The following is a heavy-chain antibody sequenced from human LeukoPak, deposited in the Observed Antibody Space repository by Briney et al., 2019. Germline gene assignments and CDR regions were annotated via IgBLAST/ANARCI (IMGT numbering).Heavy chain of an antibody. CDR3: AKDLSDANSLVY. J-gene: IGHJ4*02. D-gene: IGHD4/OR15-4a*01. V-gene: IGHV3-21*01. CDR2: ITISSSII. Sequence: GGSLRLSCAASGFSFSDYSMNWVRQAPGKGLEWVSSITISSSIIYYADSVKGRFTISRDNAKNSLFLQMNSLRAEDTIVYYCAKDLSDANSLVYWGEGTLVSVSP. CDR1: GFSFSDYS.